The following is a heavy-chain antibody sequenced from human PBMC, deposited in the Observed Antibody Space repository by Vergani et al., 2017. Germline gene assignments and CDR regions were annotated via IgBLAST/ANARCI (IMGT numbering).Heavy chain of an antibody. CDR2: INPNSGGP. D-gene: IGHD3-10*01. CDR1: GYTFTGYY. Sequence: QVQLVQSGAEVKKPGASVKVSCKASGYTFTGYYMHWVRQAPGQGLEWMGWINPNSGGPNYAQKFQGRVTMTRDTSISTAYMELSRLRSDDTAVYYCARVMGPTDAFDIWGQGTMVTVSS. J-gene: IGHJ3*02. V-gene: IGHV1-2*02. CDR3: ARVMGPTDAFDI.